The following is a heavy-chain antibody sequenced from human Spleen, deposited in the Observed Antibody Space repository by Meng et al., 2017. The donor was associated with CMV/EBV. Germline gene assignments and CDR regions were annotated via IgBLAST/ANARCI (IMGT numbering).Heavy chain of an antibody. J-gene: IGHJ4*02. D-gene: IGHD2-2*01. CDR1: GFTVSGNY. V-gene: IGHV3-30*02. Sequence: GESLKISCAASGFTVSGNYMTWVRQAPGKGLEWVAFIRYDGSNKYYADSVKGRFTISRDNSKNTLYLQMNSLRAEDTAVYYCAKGKVPAASYYFDYWGQGTLVTVSS. CDR3: AKGKVPAASYYFDY. CDR2: IRYDGSNK.